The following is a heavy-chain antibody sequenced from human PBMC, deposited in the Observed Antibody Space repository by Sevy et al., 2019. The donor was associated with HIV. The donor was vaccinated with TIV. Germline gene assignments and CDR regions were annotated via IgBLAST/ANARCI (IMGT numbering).Heavy chain of an antibody. CDR3: YTDWGSGTTWVRAFDL. Sequence: GGSLRLSCAASGFPFSDAWMNWVRQAPGKGLEWVGLIKNENEGGTTDFAAPVKGRFTISRDDSKNTLFLQMSSLKTGGTGLYFCYTDWGSGTTWVRAFDLWGQGTMVTVSS. CDR2: IKNENEGGTT. V-gene: IGHV3-15*01. CDR1: GFPFSDAW. D-gene: IGHD1-7*01. J-gene: IGHJ3*01.